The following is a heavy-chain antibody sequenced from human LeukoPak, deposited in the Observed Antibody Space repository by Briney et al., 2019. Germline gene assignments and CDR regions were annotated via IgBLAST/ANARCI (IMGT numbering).Heavy chain of an antibody. CDR1: GFTFSSYG. Sequence: PGRSLRLSCAASGFTFSSYGMHWVRQAPGKGLEWVAVISYDGSNKYYADSVKGRFTISRDNSKNTLYLQMNSLRAEDTAAYYCAKDFLRKALDYWGQGTLVTVSS. CDR3: AKDFLRKALDY. CDR2: ISYDGSNK. J-gene: IGHJ4*02. V-gene: IGHV3-30*18.